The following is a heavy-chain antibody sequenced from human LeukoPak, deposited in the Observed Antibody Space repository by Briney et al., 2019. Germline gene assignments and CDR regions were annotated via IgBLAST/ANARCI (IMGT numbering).Heavy chain of an antibody. CDR3: ERDQWYYCGMDV. V-gene: IGHV4-4*07. D-gene: IGHD6-19*01. CDR1: GGSLSRYY. J-gene: IGHJ6*02. CDR2: IYTSGST. Sequence: PSETLSLTCTVSGGSLSRYYGSWIRQPAGKGPEWIGRIYTSGSTNYNPPLKSRVTMSVDTSKNQFSLKLNSLTAADTSVYYCERDQWYYCGMDVWRRGTTATVSS.